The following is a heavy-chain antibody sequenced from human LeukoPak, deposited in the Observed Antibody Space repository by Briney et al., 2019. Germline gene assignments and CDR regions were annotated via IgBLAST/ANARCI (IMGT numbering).Heavy chain of an antibody. CDR1: AFSFSKYA. V-gene: IGHV3-64D*06. J-gene: IGHJ4*02. Sequence: GGSLRLSCSASAFSFSKYAMHWVRQAPGKGLEYVSAISANGGDTYYADSVKGRFTISRDNSKNTLYLQVNNLRPDDTAVYYRVRGGAHTSDSSFDYWGQGTLVTVSS. CDR2: ISANGGDT. D-gene: IGHD1-26*01. CDR3: VRGGAHTSDSSFDY.